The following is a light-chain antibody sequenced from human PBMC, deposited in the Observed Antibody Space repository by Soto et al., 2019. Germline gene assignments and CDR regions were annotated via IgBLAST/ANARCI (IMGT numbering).Light chain of an antibody. CDR3: QQYATSPWT. V-gene: IGKV3-20*01. Sequence: EIVLTQSPGTLSLSPGERGTLSCSASKSVSSNFLACYQQKPGQAPRLLIYGASARATGIPDRFSGSGSGKDFILTISKLEPEDFAVYYCQQYATSPWTFGQGTKVEIK. CDR2: GAS. CDR1: KSVSSNF. J-gene: IGKJ1*01.